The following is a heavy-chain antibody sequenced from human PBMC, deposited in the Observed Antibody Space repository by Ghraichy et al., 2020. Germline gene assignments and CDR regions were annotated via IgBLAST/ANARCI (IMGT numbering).Heavy chain of an antibody. J-gene: IGHJ4*02. CDR3: ALQKNFDY. CDR1: GFTFSSYA. Sequence: GSLRLSCAASGFTFSSYAMSWVRQAPGKGLEWVSAISGGGDSTNCADSVKGRFTISRDNSKNTLYLQMNSLRAEDTAVYYCALQKNFDYWGQGTLVTVSS. CDR2: ISGGGDST. V-gene: IGHV3-23*01.